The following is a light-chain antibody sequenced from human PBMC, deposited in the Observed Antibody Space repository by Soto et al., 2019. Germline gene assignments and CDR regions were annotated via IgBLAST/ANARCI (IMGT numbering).Light chain of an antibody. CDR2: GAS. CDR1: QSISSY. CDR3: QPSYGSPLWT. Sequence: DIQLTQSQSSLSASVGDRVTITCRASQSISSYLNWYQQKPGKAPKLLIYGASTLQGGVPSRFSGSGSGTDFTLTISRLQPEDFATYYCQPSYGSPLWTSCHGT. J-gene: IGKJ1*01. V-gene: IGKV1-39*01.